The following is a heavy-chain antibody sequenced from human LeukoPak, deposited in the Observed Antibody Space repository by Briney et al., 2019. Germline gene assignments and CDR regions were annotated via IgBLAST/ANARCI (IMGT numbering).Heavy chain of an antibody. J-gene: IGHJ4*02. CDR1: GDSISSYY. V-gene: IGHV4-59*01. CDR2: IYYSGSI. D-gene: IGHD5-18*01. Sequence: PSETLSLTCTVSGDSISSYYWSWIRQPLGKGLEYIGYIYYSGSINYNPSLKSRVTISVDTSKNQFSLKLSSVTAADTAVYYCARRGYSYGYFDYWGQGTLVTVSA. CDR3: ARRGYSYGYFDY.